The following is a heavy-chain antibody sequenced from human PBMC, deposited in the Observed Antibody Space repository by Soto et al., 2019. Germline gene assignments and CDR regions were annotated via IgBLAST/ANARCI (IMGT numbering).Heavy chain of an antibody. Sequence: QVQLVQSGAEVKKPGSSVMVSCKASGGTFSIYAVSWVRQAPGQGLEWMGGIIPIIGTRNYAQRFQGRITITGDESTSTAYMELSSLKSEDTAVYYCARDLGSGYDPGDYWGQGTLVTVSS. V-gene: IGHV1-69*12. CDR3: ARDLGSGYDPGDY. CDR2: IIPIIGTR. D-gene: IGHD5-12*01. J-gene: IGHJ4*02. CDR1: GGTFSIYA.